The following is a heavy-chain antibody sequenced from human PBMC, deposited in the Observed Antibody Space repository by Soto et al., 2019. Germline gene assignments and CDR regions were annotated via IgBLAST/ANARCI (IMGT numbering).Heavy chain of an antibody. J-gene: IGHJ6*02. CDR2: IWYDRSNK. Sequence: GGSLRLSCAASGFTFSSYGMHWVRQAPGKGLEWVAVIWYDRSNKYYADSVKGRFTISRDNSKNTLYLQMNSLRAEDTAVYYCARDLRRDRKDYGDFVYYYYGMDVWGQGTTVTVSS. D-gene: IGHD4-17*01. V-gene: IGHV3-33*01. CDR3: ARDLRRDRKDYGDFVYYYYGMDV. CDR1: GFTFSSYG.